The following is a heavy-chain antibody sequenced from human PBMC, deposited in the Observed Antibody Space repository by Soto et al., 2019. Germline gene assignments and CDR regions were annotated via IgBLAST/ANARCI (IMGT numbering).Heavy chain of an antibody. Sequence: QVHLVQSGAEVKQPGASVRVSCKASGYTFTNYDITWVRQATGHGLEWMGWMNPDSENTGSPQKFQGRVTMTVNTSINTAYMELTSLRSEDPAVYYCTRAQFEFGSYFGLDVWGQGTTVTVSS. CDR1: GYTFTNYD. CDR2: MNPDSENT. V-gene: IGHV1-8*01. J-gene: IGHJ6*02. CDR3: TRAQFEFGSYFGLDV. D-gene: IGHD3-10*01.